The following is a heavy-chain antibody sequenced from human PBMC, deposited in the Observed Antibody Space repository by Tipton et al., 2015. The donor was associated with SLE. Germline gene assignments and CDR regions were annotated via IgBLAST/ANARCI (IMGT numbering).Heavy chain of an antibody. CDR1: GFAFSDYY. V-gene: IGHV3-30*03. CDR2: ISYDGSHK. Sequence: SLRLSCATSGFAFSDYYMTWIRLAPGKGLEWVAVISYDGSHKYYADSVKGRFTISRDNSKNTLYLQMNSLRAEDTAVYYCARGEAVVGTGYYYGMDVWGQGTTVTVSS. J-gene: IGHJ6*02. CDR3: ARGEAVVGTGYYYGMDV. D-gene: IGHD6-19*01.